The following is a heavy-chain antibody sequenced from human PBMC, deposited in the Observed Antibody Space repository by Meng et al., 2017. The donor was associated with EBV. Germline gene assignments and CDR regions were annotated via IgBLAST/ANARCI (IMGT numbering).Heavy chain of an antibody. CDR3: VRVSTFGGVIPPDY. CDR2: ISAYNGNT. V-gene: IGHV1-18*01. D-gene: IGHD3-16*02. J-gene: IGHJ4*02. CDR1: GYSFTSYG. Sequence: HVQVVQYGAEVKKPGASVKVSCKASGYSFTSYGSSWVRQAPAQGLKWMGWISAYNGNTNYAQKLQGRVTMTTDTSTSTAYMELRSLRSADTAVYYCVRVSTFGGVIPPDYWGQGTLVTVSS.